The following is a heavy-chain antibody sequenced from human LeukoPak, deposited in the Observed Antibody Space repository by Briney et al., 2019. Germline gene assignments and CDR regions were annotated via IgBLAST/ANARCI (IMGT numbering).Heavy chain of an antibody. J-gene: IGHJ6*02. Sequence: ASVKVSCKASGGTFSSYAISWVRQAPGQGLEWMGGIIPIFGTANYAQKFQGRVTITADESTSTAYMELSSLRSEDTAVYYCAREGPENDAYCGGDCYSSLRYYYGMDVWGQGTTVTVSS. CDR3: AREGPENDAYCGGDCYSSLRYYYGMDV. D-gene: IGHD2-21*02. V-gene: IGHV1-69*13. CDR1: GGTFSSYA. CDR2: IIPIFGTA.